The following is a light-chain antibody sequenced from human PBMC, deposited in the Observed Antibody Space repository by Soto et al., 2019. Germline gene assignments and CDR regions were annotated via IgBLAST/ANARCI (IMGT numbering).Light chain of an antibody. CDR2: DAS. Sequence: EIEVTQTTSSLSASVGDRVTVTCQASQDMSNYLNWYQQKPGKAPKLLIYDASNLETGVPSRFSGSGSGTDFTFTISSLQPEDIATYYCQQYDNLPWTFGQGSKADI. V-gene: IGKV1-33*01. CDR3: QQYDNLPWT. CDR1: QDMSNY. J-gene: IGKJ1*01.